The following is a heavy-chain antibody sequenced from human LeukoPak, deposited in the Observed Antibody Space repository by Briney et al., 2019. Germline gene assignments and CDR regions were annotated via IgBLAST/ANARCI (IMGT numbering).Heavy chain of an antibody. D-gene: IGHD3-10*02. CDR3: AMMFWSALAFDI. V-gene: IGHV3-66*02. CDR2: IYSGGNT. Sequence: GGSLRLSCTASGFTVSSSYMSWVRQAPGKGLEWVSVIYSGGNTYYADSVKGRFIISRDNSKNTLYLQMNSLRPEDTAMYYCAMMFWSALAFDIWGQGTMVTVSS. CDR1: GFTVSSSY. J-gene: IGHJ3*02.